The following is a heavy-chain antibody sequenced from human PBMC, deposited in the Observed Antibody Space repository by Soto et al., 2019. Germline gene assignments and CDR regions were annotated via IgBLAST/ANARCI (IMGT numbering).Heavy chain of an antibody. CDR1: GGSFSGYY. V-gene: IGHV4-34*01. Sequence: PSETLSLTCAVYGGSFSGYYWSWIRQPPGKGLEWIGEINHSGSTNYNPSLKSRVTISVDTSKNQFSLKLSSVTAADTAVYYCARGHAVYCSSTSCYLNIHAGWFDPWGQGTLVTVPQ. CDR3: ARGHAVYCSSTSCYLNIHAGWFDP. D-gene: IGHD2-2*01. CDR2: INHSGST. J-gene: IGHJ5*02.